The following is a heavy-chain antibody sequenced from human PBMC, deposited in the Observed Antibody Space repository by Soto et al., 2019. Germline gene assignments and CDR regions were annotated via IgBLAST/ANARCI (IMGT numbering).Heavy chain of an antibody. V-gene: IGHV3-15*01. Sequence: GGSLRLSCAASGFTFINAWMRWVRQAPGKGLEWVGRIKSKTDGGTTDYAAPVKGRFTISRDDSKNMLYLQMNSLKTEDTAVYYCTTEVDYYDSSGYYRYYFDYWGQGTLVTVSS. D-gene: IGHD3-22*01. J-gene: IGHJ4*02. CDR2: IKSKTDGGTT. CDR3: TTEVDYYDSSGYYRYYFDY. CDR1: GFTFINAW.